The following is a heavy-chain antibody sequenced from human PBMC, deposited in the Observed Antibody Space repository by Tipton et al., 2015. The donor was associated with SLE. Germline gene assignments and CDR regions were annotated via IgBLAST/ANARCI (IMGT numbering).Heavy chain of an antibody. CDR1: GYTFTSYA. CDR3: ARESFGGSGSYLDY. Sequence: QLVQSGAEVKKPGASVKVSCKASGYTFTSYAMHWVRQAPGKGLEWVAVISYDGSNKYYADSVKGRFTISRDNSKNTLYLQMNSLRAEDTAVYYCARESFGGSGSYLDYWGQGTLVTVSS. D-gene: IGHD3-10*01. CDR2: ISYDGSNK. V-gene: IGHV3-30*04. J-gene: IGHJ4*02.